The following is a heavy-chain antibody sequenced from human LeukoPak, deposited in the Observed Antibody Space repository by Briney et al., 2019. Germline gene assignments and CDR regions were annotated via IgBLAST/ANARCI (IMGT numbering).Heavy chain of an antibody. V-gene: IGHV4-30-4*08. Sequence: SQTLSLTCTVSGGSISSGDYYWSWIRQPPGKGLEWIGYIYYSGSTYYNPSLKSRVTISVDTSKNQFSLRLSSVTAADTAVYYCARQKKKWELRKNWFDPWGQGTLVTVSS. CDR1: GGSISSGDYY. CDR2: IYYSGST. CDR3: ARQKKKWELRKNWFDP. J-gene: IGHJ5*02. D-gene: IGHD1-26*01.